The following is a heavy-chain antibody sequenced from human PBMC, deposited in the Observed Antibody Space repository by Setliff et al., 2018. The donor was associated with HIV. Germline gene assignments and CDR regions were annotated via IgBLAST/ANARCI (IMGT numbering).Heavy chain of an antibody. CDR1: GFAFSTYA. CDR3: ARDSPVSLYGTDY. Sequence: GGSLRLSCAASGFAFSTYAMSWVRQAPGKGLEWVSAISDSGGGTYYADSVKGRFTVSRDNSKYTLYLQMNSLRVEDTAMYYCARDSPVSLYGTDYWGQGTLVTVSS. CDR2: ISDSGGGT. J-gene: IGHJ4*02. V-gene: IGHV3-23*01. D-gene: IGHD3-10*01.